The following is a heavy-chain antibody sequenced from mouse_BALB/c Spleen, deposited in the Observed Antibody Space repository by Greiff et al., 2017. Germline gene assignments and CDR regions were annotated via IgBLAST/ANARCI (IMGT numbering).Heavy chain of an antibody. Sequence: VQLKESGGGLVKPGGSLKLSCAASGFTFSSYAMSWVRQSPEKRLEWVAEISSGGSYTYYPDTVTGRFTISRDNAKNTLYLEMSSLRSEDTAMYYCARDQDDYGFDYWGQGTTLTVSS. J-gene: IGHJ2*01. CDR3: ARDQDDYGFDY. CDR2: ISSGGSYT. CDR1: GFTFSSYA. V-gene: IGHV5-9-4*01. D-gene: IGHD2-4*01.